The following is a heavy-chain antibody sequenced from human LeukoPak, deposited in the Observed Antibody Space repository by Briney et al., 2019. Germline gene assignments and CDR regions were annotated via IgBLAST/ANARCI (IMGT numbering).Heavy chain of an antibody. CDR2: INWNGGST. Sequence: GGSLRLSCAASGFTFDDYGMSWVRQAPGKGLEWVSGINWNGGSTGYADSVKGRFTISRDNAKNSLYLQMNSLRAEDTASYYCAKDTGYSHTNYYYGMDVWGQGTTVTVSS. CDR3: AKDTGYSHTNYYYGMDV. J-gene: IGHJ6*02. CDR1: GFTFDDYG. D-gene: IGHD5-18*01. V-gene: IGHV3-20*04.